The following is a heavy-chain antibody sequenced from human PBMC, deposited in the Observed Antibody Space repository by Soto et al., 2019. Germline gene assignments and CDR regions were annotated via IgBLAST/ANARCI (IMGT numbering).Heavy chain of an antibody. CDR3: ARGTPTYYFYGMDV. CDR1: GFTFSQYW. V-gene: IGHV3-7*03. J-gene: IGHJ6*02. CDR2: IKQDGSAT. Sequence: EVQLVESGGGLVQPGGSLRLSCAASGFTFSQYWMSWVRQTPGKGLEWVANIKQDGSATYYVDSVKGRFTIFRDNAQNSLHLQMNSLRGEDTAIYYCARGTPTYYFYGMDVWGQGTTVTVSS. D-gene: IGHD2-2*01.